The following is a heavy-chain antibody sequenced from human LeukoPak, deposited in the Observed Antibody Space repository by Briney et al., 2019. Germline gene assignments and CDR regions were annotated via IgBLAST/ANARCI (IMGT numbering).Heavy chain of an antibody. CDR2: ISGSGGST. V-gene: IGHV3-23*01. Sequence: GGSLRLSCAASGFTFSSYAMSWVRQAPGKGLEWVSAISGSGGSTYYADSVKGRFAISRDNSKNTLYLQMNSLRAEDTAVYYCAKEGWNDVGGYYFDYWGQGTLVTVSS. CDR1: GFTFSSYA. CDR3: AKEGWNDVGGYYFDY. D-gene: IGHD1-1*01. J-gene: IGHJ4*02.